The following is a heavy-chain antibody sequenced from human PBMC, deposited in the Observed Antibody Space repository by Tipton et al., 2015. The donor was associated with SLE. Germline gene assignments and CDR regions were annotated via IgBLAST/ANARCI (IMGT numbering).Heavy chain of an antibody. V-gene: IGHV4-34*01. CDR2: INHSGST. CDR3: ARELRAGYFDY. CDR1: GGSFSGYY. D-gene: IGHD3-10*01. J-gene: IGHJ4*02. Sequence: LRLSCAVYGGSFSGYYWSWIRQPPGKGLEWIGEINHSGSTNYNPSLKSRVTISVDTSKNQFSLKLSSVTAADPAVYYCARELRAGYFDYWGQGTLVTVSS.